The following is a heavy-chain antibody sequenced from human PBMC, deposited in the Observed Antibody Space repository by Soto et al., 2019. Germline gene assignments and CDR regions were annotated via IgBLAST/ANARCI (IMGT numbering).Heavy chain of an antibody. CDR3: AKDSSITMVRGARYNWFDT. CDR2: ISGSGGST. V-gene: IGHV3-23*01. D-gene: IGHD3-10*01. J-gene: IGHJ5*02. CDR1: GFTFSSYA. Sequence: PGGSLRLSCAASGFTFSSYAMSWVRQAPGKGLEWVSAISGSGGSTYYADSVKGRFTISRDNSKNTLYLQMNSLRAEDTAVYYCAKDSSITMVRGARYNWFDTWGQGTLVTVSS.